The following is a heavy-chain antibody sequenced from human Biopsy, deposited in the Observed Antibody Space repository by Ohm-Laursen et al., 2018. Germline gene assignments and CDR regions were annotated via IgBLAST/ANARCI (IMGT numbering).Heavy chain of an antibody. J-gene: IGHJ4*02. CDR2: ISDTGGST. CDR1: VFTFTNYA. CDR3: SKGESRLDPFRNSFDY. Sequence: SLRLSCASSVFTFTNYAITCVRQAPGKGLAWVSAISDTGGSTYYADSVKGRFTISRDNSKNTLYLQMNSLRADETAVYYCSKGESRLDPFRNSFDYWGQGTPVTVSS. V-gene: IGHV3-23*01.